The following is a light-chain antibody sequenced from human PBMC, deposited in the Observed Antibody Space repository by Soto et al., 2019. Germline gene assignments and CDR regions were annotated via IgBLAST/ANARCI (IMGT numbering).Light chain of an antibody. V-gene: IGKV1-17*03. Sequence: DIQITQSPSVMSASVGDRVTITCRASQGISYYLAWFPQQPGKVPKRLIYAASNLESGVPSRFSGSGAGTECTRTISSLQPEDVETDHCLQYKSYTATFGGGTKVDIK. CDR1: QGISYY. CDR2: AAS. CDR3: LQYKSYTAT. J-gene: IGKJ4*01.